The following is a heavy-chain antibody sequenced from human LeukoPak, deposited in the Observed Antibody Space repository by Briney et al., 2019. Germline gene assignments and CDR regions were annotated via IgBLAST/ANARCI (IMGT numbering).Heavy chain of an antibody. CDR3: ARDVADVDAFDI. Sequence: PGGSLRLSCAASGFTFSDYYMSWIRQAPGKGLEWVSYISSSGSTIYYADSVKGRFTISGDNAKNSLYLQMNSLRAEDTAVYYCARDVADVDAFDIWGQGTMVTVSS. CDR1: GFTFSDYY. V-gene: IGHV3-11*04. D-gene: IGHD2-15*01. J-gene: IGHJ3*02. CDR2: ISSSGSTI.